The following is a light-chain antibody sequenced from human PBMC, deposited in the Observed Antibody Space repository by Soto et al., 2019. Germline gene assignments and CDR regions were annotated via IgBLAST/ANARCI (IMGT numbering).Light chain of an antibody. V-gene: IGLV2-23*02. CDR2: AVS. CDR3: CAYAGGDHLFV. J-gene: IGLJ1*01. Sequence: QSALTQPASVSGSPGQSITISCSGTSSDIGSYNHVAWYQQFPGKSPKLMIYAVSDRPPGVSSRFSGSKSGNTASLTISGLQADDEADYYCCAYAGGDHLFVFGAGTKLTVL. CDR1: SSDIGSYNH.